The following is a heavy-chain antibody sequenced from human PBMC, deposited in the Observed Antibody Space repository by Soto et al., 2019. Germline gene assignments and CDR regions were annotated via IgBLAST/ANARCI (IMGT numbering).Heavy chain of an antibody. CDR3: EKYSVGWGSYGDSGMDF. CDR1: GFTFSSYA. Sequence: EVQLLESGGGLVQPGGSLRLSCAASGFTFSSYAMSWVRQAPGKGLEWVSAISGSGGSTYYADSVKGRFTISRDNSKNTLYLKMNGRRAEDRAVYNWEKYSVGWGSYGDSGMDFGGQGTTVPVPS. J-gene: IGHJ6*02. V-gene: IGHV3-23*01. CDR2: ISGSGGST. D-gene: IGHD3-16*01.